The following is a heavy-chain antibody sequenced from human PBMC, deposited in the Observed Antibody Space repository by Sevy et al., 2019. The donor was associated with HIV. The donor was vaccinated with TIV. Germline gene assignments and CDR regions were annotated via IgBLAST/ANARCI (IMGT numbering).Heavy chain of an antibody. Sequence: GGSLRLSCAASGFTFSSYSMNWVRQAPGKGLEWVSAIGGSGVSTYYADSVKGRFTISRDNSKNTLYLQMNSLRAEDTAVYYCAKDRAAMVGDAFDIWGQGTMVTVSS. CDR1: GFTFSSYS. CDR2: IGGSGVST. CDR3: AKDRAAMVGDAFDI. V-gene: IGHV3-23*01. J-gene: IGHJ3*02. D-gene: IGHD5-18*01.